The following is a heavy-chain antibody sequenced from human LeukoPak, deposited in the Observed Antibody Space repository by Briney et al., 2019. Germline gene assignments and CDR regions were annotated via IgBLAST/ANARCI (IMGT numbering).Heavy chain of an antibody. CDR1: GGSISSSSYY. CDR2: IYYSGST. J-gene: IGHJ4*02. Sequence: SETLSLTCTVSGGSISSSSYYWGWIRQPPGKGLEWIGSIYYSGSTYYNPSLKSRVTISVDTSKNQFSLKLSSVTAADTAVYYCASLSRRIDYWCQGTLVTVSS. V-gene: IGHV4-39*01. CDR3: ASLSRRIDY.